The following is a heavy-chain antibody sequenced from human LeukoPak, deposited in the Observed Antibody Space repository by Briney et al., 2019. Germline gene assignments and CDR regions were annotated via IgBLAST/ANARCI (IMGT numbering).Heavy chain of an antibody. CDR3: ARVQRWLQLDYYYYYMDV. V-gene: IGHV4-38-2*02. CDR2: IYHSGST. J-gene: IGHJ6*03. CDR1: GYSISSGYY. D-gene: IGHD5-24*01. Sequence: SETLSLTCTVSGYSISSGYYWSWIRQPSGKGLEWIGSIYHSGSTYYNPSLKSRVTISVDTSKNQFSLKLSSVTAADTAVYYCARVQRWLQLDYYYYYMDVWGKGTTVTVSS.